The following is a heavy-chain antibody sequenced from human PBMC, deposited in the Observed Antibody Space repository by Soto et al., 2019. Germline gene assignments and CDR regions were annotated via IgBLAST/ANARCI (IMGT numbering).Heavy chain of an antibody. V-gene: IGHV3-23*01. D-gene: IGHD3-3*01. CDR1: GFTFSSYA. CDR3: AKKGAQGSGYYTTQQNYYMDV. Sequence: EVQLLESGGGLVPPGGSLRLSCAASGFTFSSYAMSWVRQAPGKGLAWVSASSGSGGSTYYADSVKGRFTISRDNSTNTLYLQMNSLRAEETAVYYCAKKGAQGSGYYTTQQNYYMDVWGKGTTVTDSS. J-gene: IGHJ6*03. CDR2: SSGSGGST.